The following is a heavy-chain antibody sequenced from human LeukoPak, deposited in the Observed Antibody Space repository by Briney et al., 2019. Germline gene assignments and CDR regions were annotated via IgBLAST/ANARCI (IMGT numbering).Heavy chain of an antibody. CDR1: GFTVSSNY. CDR3: ARDGLGRYYCDSSGYRFDY. CDR2: IYSGGST. J-gene: IGHJ4*02. Sequence: GSLRLSCAASGFTVSSNYMSWVRQAPGKGLEWVSVIYSGGSTYYADSVKGRFSISRDNSKNTLYLQTNSLRAEDTAVYYCARDGLGRYYCDSSGYRFDYWGQGTLVTVSS. D-gene: IGHD3-22*01. V-gene: IGHV3-53*05.